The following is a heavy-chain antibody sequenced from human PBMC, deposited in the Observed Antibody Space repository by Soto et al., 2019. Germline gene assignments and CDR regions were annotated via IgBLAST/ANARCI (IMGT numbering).Heavy chain of an antibody. J-gene: IGHJ4*02. Sequence: GGSRRLSCTASGFTFGDYAMSWFRQAPGKGLEWVGFIRSKAYGGTTEYAASVKGRFTISRDDSKSIAYLQMNSLKTEDTAVYYCTRDSIVATDLYYFDYWAQRTLVTVSS. CDR1: GFTFGDYA. CDR2: IRSKAYGGTT. D-gene: IGHD5-12*01. CDR3: TRDSIVATDLYYFDY. V-gene: IGHV3-49*03.